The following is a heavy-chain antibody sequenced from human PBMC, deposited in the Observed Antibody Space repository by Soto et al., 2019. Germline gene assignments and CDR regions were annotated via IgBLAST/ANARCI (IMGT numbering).Heavy chain of an antibody. J-gene: IGHJ6*02. CDR3: ARDLWGYCGTDCYPLDV. CDR2: IYHSGST. V-gene: IGHV4-30-2*01. D-gene: IGHD2-21*02. CDR1: GGSISSGGYS. Sequence: SETLSLTCAVSGGSISSGGYSWSWIRQPPGKGLEWIGYIYHSGSTVYNPSFKSRVTISVDTSKNQFSLMLNSVTAADTAVYYCARDLWGYCGTDCYPLDVWGQGTTVTVSS.